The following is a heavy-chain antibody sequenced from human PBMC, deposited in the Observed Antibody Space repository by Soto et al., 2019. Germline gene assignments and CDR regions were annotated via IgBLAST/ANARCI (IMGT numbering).Heavy chain of an antibody. D-gene: IGHD2-2*01. Sequence: QVTLKESGPVLVKPTETLTLTCTVLGLSLSKGRLGLSWFRQPPVKALEWLAHIFSKDDKSYSTSLKSRLTISKDTSRSPVVINMTHMHTFDSATYYSAFINASSTTSCYFAPFDHWGQGTLVTVSS. CDR3: AFINASSTTSCYFAPFDH. J-gene: IGHJ5*02. CDR2: IFSKDDK. V-gene: IGHV2-26*04. CDR1: GLSLSKGRLG.